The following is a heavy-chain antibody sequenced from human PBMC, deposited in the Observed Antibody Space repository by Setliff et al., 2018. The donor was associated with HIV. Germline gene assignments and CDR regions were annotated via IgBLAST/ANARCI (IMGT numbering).Heavy chain of an antibody. CDR2: IYYSGTA. V-gene: IGHV4-59*08. Sequence: SETLSLTCNVSGGSISSYYWSWIRLPPGKGLEWIGYIYYSGTADYNPSLKSRATISIDTSNNQFALKLTSMTAADTAVYFCARLKSASGYFGFDSWGQGTLVTVPQ. J-gene: IGHJ4*02. D-gene: IGHD5-12*01. CDR1: GGSISSYY. CDR3: ARLKSASGYFGFDS.